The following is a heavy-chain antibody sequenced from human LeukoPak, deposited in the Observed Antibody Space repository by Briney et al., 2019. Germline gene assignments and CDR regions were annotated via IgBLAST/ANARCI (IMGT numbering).Heavy chain of an antibody. CDR3: ARDEGGPSSLDY. J-gene: IGHJ4*02. CDR1: GYTLTELS. D-gene: IGHD6-13*01. V-gene: IGHV1-24*01. CDR2: FDPDNGET. Sequence: ASVKVSCKVSGYTLTELSMHWVRQAPGKGLEWMGSFDPDNGETIYAQKFQGRVTMTEDTSTDTAYMELRSLRSDDTAVYYCARDEGGPSSLDYWGQGTLVTVSS.